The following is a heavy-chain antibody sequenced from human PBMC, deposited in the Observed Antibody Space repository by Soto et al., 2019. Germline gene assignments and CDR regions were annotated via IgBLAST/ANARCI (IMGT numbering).Heavy chain of an antibody. Sequence: VSFKVSVYALTDFSMHWVRQAHGKGLGWMGGFDPEDGETIYAQKFQDRVTISRDTSASTAYMELTSLRSEDTAVYYCARDTGDGTFDFWGQGTLVKVS. J-gene: IGHJ4*02. CDR3: ARDTGDGTFDF. V-gene: IGHV1-24*01. CDR2: FDPEDGET. D-gene: IGHD7-27*01. CDR1: VYALTDFS.